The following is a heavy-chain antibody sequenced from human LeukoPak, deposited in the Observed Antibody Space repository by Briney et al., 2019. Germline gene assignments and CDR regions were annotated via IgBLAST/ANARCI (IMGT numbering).Heavy chain of an antibody. J-gene: IGHJ4*02. D-gene: IGHD3-10*01. Sequence: GESLKISCQTSGYSFTSYWIGWVRQMPGKGLEWMGIIYPVDSDTRYSPSFQGQVTISADKSITTAYLQWSSLEASDTAMYYCTKHVSSQGRGVDYWGQGTLVTVSS. CDR1: GYSFTSYW. CDR3: TKHVSSQGRGVDY. CDR2: IYPVDSDT. V-gene: IGHV5-51*01.